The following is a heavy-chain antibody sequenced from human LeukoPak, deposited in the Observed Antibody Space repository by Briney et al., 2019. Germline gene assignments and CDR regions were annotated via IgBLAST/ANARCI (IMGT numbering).Heavy chain of an antibody. V-gene: IGHV1-2*02. D-gene: IGHD6-19*01. CDR3: TRFRHVAVAGTPHFDY. CDR2: INPNSGGT. Sequence: ASVKVSCKASGYTFTDYHVHWVRQAPGQGLEWMGWINPNSGGTNYAEKFHGRLTTTRDTSISTAFMELSGLRSDDTAVYYCTRFRHVAVAGTPHFDYWGQGALVTVSS. CDR1: GYTFTDYH. J-gene: IGHJ4*02.